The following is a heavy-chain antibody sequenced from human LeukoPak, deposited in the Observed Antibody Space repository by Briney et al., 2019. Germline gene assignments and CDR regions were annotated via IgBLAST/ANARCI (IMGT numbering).Heavy chain of an antibody. CDR2: IYYSGST. CDR3: ARASSGPAFDI. J-gene: IGHJ3*02. V-gene: IGHV4-61*05. CDR1: GGSISSSSYY. D-gene: IGHD3-22*01. Sequence: SETLSLTCTVSGGSISSSSYYWGWIRQPPGKGLEWIGYIYYSGSTNYNPSLKSRVTISVDTSKNQFSLKLSSVTAADTAVYYCARASSGPAFDIWGQGTMVTVSS.